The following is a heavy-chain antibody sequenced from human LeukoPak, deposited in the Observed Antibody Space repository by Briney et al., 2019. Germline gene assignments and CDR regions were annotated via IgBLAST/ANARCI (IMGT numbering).Heavy chain of an antibody. CDR1: GFTFDDYG. CDR3: ARDQTRTYCSSTSCYRWNFDL. V-gene: IGHV3-20*04. Sequence: GGSLRLSCAASGFTFDDYGMSWVRQAPGKGLEWVSGINWNGGGTGYADSMRGRFIISRDNAKNSLYLQMNSLRAEDTALYFCARDQTRTYCSSTSCYRWNFDLWGRGTLVTVSS. J-gene: IGHJ2*01. CDR2: INWNGGGT. D-gene: IGHD2-2*01.